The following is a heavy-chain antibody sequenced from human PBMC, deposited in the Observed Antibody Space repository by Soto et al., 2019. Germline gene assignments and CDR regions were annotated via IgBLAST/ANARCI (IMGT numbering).Heavy chain of an antibody. CDR3: ATRYSYAHH. D-gene: IGHD5-18*01. CDR2: INPDNGGA. V-gene: IGHV1-2*02. J-gene: IGHJ5*02. CDR1: GYTFTAYY. Sequence: QVHLAQSGAEVKAAGASVKVSCKASGYTFTAYYMHWVRQAPGQGLEWMGWINPDNGGANYAQTFQGRVTMTRDTSSSTAYMELSRLTSNGTAVYVCATRYSYAHHWGQGSLVSVSS.